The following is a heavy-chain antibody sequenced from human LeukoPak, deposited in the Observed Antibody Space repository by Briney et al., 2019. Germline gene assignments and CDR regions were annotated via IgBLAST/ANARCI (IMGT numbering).Heavy chain of an antibody. Sequence: SETPSLTCAVYGGSFSGYYWSWIRQPPGKGLEWIGEINHSGSTNYNPSLKSRVTISVDTSKNQFSLKLSSVTAADTAVYYCARGPRRGATTHVRFDYWGQGTLVTVSS. V-gene: IGHV4-34*01. CDR2: INHSGST. D-gene: IGHD1-26*01. CDR1: GGSFSGYY. J-gene: IGHJ4*02. CDR3: ARGPRRGATTHVRFDY.